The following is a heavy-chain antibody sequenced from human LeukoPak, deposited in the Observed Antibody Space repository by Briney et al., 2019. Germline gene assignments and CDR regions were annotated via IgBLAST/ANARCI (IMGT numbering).Heavy chain of an antibody. CDR3: ARSRDIVVVPAAIVTPANWFDP. D-gene: IGHD2-2*02. J-gene: IGHJ5*02. Sequence: SVKVSCKASGGTFSSYAISWVRQAPGQGLEWMGGIIPIFGTANYAQKFQGRVTITADKSTSTAYMELSSLRSEDTAVYYCARSRDIVVVPAAIVTPANWFDPWGQGTLVTVSS. CDR2: IIPIFGTA. CDR1: GGTFSSYA. V-gene: IGHV1-69*06.